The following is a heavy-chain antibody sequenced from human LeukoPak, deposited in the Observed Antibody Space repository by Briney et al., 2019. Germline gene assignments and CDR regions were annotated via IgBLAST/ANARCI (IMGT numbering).Heavy chain of an antibody. Sequence: SETLSLTCTVSGGSVSSYYWSWIRQPPGKGLEWIGYMYYSGSTNYNPSLKSRVTISVDTSKNQFSLKLSSVTAADTAVYYCARHDYGDYLVWFDPWGQGTLVTVSS. CDR2: MYYSGST. CDR3: ARHDYGDYLVWFDP. CDR1: GGSVSSYY. V-gene: IGHV4-59*02. D-gene: IGHD4-17*01. J-gene: IGHJ5*02.